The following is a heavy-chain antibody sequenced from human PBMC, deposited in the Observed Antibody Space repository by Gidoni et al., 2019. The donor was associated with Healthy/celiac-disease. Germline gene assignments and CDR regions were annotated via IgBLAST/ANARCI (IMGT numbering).Heavy chain of an antibody. J-gene: IGHJ4*02. CDR2: VSGSGSST. CDR1: GFTFNSYA. D-gene: IGHD6-19*01. Sequence: EVQLLESGGGLVQPGGSLRLSCAASGFTFNSYAMSWVRQAPGKGLEWVSAVSGSGSSTDYADSVKGRFTISRDNSKNTLYLQMNSLRAEDTAAYYCAKDRFSSGWYYFDYWGQGTLVTVSS. V-gene: IGHV3-23*01. CDR3: AKDRFSSGWYYFDY.